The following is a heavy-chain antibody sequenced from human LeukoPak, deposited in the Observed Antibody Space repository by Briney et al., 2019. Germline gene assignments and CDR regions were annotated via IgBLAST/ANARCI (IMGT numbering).Heavy chain of an antibody. Sequence: GGSLRLSCAASGFTVSNNYMNWVRQAPGKGLEWVSVIYTGGSTYYTNSVKGRFTISRDNSKNTLFLQMNSLRVDDTAVYYCARGSTTSYFDHWGQGTLVTVSS. V-gene: IGHV3-53*01. CDR2: IYTGGST. CDR1: GFTVSNNY. J-gene: IGHJ4*02. D-gene: IGHD2-2*01. CDR3: ARGSTTSYFDH.